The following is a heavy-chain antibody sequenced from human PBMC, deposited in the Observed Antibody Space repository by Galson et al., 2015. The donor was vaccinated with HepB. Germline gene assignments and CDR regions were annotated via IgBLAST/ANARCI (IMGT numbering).Heavy chain of an antibody. CDR1: GYTFDRYD. V-gene: IGHV1-3*01. D-gene: IGHD2-8*01. CDR3: ARDRQSNSWCRGQFYFYMDI. J-gene: IGHJ6*03. CDR2: INPGNGYT. Sequence: SVKVSCKASGYTFDRYDMHWVRQAPGQRLEWMGWINPGNGYTKYSQKFQGRVTITRDTDASTAYMEVSSLTYEDTAVYYCARDRQSNSWCRGQFYFYMDIWGKGTPVTVSS.